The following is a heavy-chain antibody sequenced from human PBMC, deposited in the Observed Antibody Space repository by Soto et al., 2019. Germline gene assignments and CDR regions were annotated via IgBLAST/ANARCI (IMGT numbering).Heavy chain of an antibody. J-gene: IGHJ6*02. CDR3: VRPRPSGENYGMDV. D-gene: IGHD3-16*01. V-gene: IGHV3-53*01. CDR2: LYTEGTT. Sequence: GGSLRLSCVASGLTVSHNYMAWVRQAPEMGLEWVSILYTEGTTYYADSVKGRFTISRDSSKNTLFLQMDSLRAEDTAVYYCVRPRPSGENYGMDVWGQGTTVTVSS. CDR1: GLTVSHNY.